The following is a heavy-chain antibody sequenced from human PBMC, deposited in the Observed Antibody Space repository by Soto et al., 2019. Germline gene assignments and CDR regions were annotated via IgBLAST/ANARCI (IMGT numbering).Heavy chain of an antibody. V-gene: IGHV4-34*01. Sequence: SETLSLTCAVYGGSFSGYYWSWIRQPPGKGLEWIGEINHSGSTNYNPSLKSRVTISVDTSKNQFSLKLSSVTAADTAVYYCARGTDNWNDGWGFDYWGQGTLVTVSS. CDR3: ARGTDNWNDGWGFDY. CDR2: INHSGST. CDR1: GGSFSGYY. J-gene: IGHJ4*02. D-gene: IGHD1-20*01.